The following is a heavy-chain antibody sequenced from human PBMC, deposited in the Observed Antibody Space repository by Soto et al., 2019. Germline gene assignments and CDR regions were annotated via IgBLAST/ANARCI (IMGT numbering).Heavy chain of an antibody. D-gene: IGHD6-19*01. V-gene: IGHV4-31*03. CDR3: ARETSSGWSDYWYFDL. CDR1: GGSISSGGYY. CDR2: IYYSGST. Sequence: SETLSLTCTVSGGSISSGGYYWSWIRQHPGKGLEWIGYIYYSGSTYYNPSLKSRVTISVDTSKNQFSLKLSSVTAADTAVYYCARETSSGWSDYWYFDLWGRGTLVTVSS. J-gene: IGHJ2*01.